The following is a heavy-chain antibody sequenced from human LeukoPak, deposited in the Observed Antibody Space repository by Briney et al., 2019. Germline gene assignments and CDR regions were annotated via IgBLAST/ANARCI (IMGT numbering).Heavy chain of an antibody. Sequence: GESLRLACAASGFTFSSYAMGWVRQAPGKGLEWVSGISGSGGSTFYPDSGKGRFTISRDNSKNTLFLQMNSLRAEDTAVYYCATRDYSTSPGYWGQGALVTVSS. CDR2: ISGSGGST. D-gene: IGHD6-6*01. CDR3: ATRDYSTSPGY. J-gene: IGHJ4*02. CDR1: GFTFSSYA. V-gene: IGHV3-23*01.